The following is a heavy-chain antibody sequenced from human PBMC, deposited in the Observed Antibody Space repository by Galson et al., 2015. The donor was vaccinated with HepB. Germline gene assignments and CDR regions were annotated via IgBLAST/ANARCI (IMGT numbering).Heavy chain of an antibody. V-gene: IGHV6-1*01. CDR2: TYYRSKWYS. Sequence: CAISGDSVSSNSAAWNWIRQSPSRGLEWLGRTYYRSKWYSYYAVSVKSRITISPDTSKNQFSLQLNSVTPEDTAIYYCARGPGALNYWGQTGYFDSWGQGTLVTVS. CDR3: ARGPGALNYWGQTGYFDS. J-gene: IGHJ4*02. D-gene: IGHD1-26*01. CDR1: GDSVSSNSAA.